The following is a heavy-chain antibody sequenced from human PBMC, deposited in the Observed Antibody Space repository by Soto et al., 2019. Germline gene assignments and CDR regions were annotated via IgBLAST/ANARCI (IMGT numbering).Heavy chain of an antibody. CDR1: GFSFSEFY. J-gene: IGHJ4*02. Sequence: AGGSLRLSCAASGFSFSEFYMSWIRQAPGKELEWVSYISVSGDTKHYADSVKGRFTISRDNAKNSLYLDINSLRAEDTAVYYCARRRGSSGYDLDFWGQGTLVTVSS. V-gene: IGHV3-11*01. CDR2: ISVSGDTK. CDR3: ARRRGSSGYDLDF. D-gene: IGHD5-12*01.